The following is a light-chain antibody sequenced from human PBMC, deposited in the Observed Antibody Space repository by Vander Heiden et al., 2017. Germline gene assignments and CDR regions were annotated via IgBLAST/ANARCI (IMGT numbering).Light chain of an antibody. V-gene: IGKV3-20*01. Sequence: EIVLTQSPGTLSLSPGERATLSCRASPSVSSSYLAWYQQKPGQAPRLRIYGASSRATGIPDRFSGSGSGTDFTLTISRLEPEDFAVYYCQQYGSSPPITFGQGTRLEIK. CDR3: QQYGSSPPIT. CDR1: PSVSSSY. CDR2: GAS. J-gene: IGKJ5*01.